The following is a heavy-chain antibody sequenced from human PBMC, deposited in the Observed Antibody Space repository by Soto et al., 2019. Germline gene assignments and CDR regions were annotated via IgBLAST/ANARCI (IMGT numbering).Heavy chain of an antibody. CDR3: ARAARPYSSGWYLVSTSFEY. CDR1: GGSFSGYY. J-gene: IGHJ4*02. D-gene: IGHD6-19*01. V-gene: IGHV4-34*01. CDR2: INHSGST. Sequence: SETLSLTCAVDGGSFSGYYWSWIRQPPGKGLERIGEINHSGSTNYNPSLKSRVTISVDTSKNQFSLKLSSVTAADTAVYYCARAARPYSSGWYLVSTSFEYWGQGTLVTVSS.